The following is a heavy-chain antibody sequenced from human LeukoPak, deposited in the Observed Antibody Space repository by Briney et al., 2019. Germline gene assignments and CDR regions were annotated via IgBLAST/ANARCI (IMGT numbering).Heavy chain of an antibody. CDR2: IIPILGIA. CDR3: ARDYLAAAGAFDI. J-gene: IGHJ3*02. V-gene: IGHV1-69*04. D-gene: IGHD6-13*01. Sequence: SVKVSCKASGYTFTSYGISWVRQAPGQGLEWMGRIIPILGIANYAQKFQGRVTITADKSTSTAYMELSSLRSEDTAVYYCARDYLAAAGAFDIWGQGTMVTVSS. CDR1: GYTFTSYG.